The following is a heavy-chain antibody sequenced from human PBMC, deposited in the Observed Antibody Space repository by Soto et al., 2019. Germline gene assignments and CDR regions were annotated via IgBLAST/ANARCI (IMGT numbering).Heavy chain of an antibody. D-gene: IGHD2-8*01. Sequence: ASVKVSCKASGYTFTSYGISWVRQAPGQGLEWMGWISAYNGNTNYAQKLQGRVTMTTDTSTSTAYMELRSLRPDDTAVYYCARDVRDIVLMVYALGDAFDIWGQGTMVTVSS. CDR1: GYTFTSYG. CDR3: ARDVRDIVLMVYALGDAFDI. J-gene: IGHJ3*02. CDR2: ISAYNGNT. V-gene: IGHV1-18*01.